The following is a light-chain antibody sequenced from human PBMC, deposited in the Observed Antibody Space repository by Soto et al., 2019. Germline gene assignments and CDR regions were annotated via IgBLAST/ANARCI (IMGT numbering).Light chain of an antibody. CDR3: QQFNNWPRT. CDR1: QSVSSK. V-gene: IGKV3-15*01. CDR2: DAS. Sequence: EIAMTQSPATLSVSPGERATLSCRACQSVSSKLAWYQQKPGQAPRLLIYDASTRATGIPARFSGSGSGTEFTLTISSLQSEDFAVYYCQQFNNWPRTFGQGTKVEIK. J-gene: IGKJ1*01.